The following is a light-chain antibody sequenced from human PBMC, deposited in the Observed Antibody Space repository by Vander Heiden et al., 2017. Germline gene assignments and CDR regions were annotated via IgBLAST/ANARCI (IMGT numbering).Light chain of an antibody. CDR1: QNINKY. J-gene: IGKJ4*01. Sequence: DIQMTQSPSSLSASAGDRVTVTCRASQNINKYLNWYQQRPGKAPKLLIYEASNLQSGVPSRFSASGSGTDFTLTISCLRPEDFAIYYCQQSHSAPFTFGGGTKVEMK. V-gene: IGKV1-39*01. CDR2: EAS. CDR3: QQSHSAPFT.